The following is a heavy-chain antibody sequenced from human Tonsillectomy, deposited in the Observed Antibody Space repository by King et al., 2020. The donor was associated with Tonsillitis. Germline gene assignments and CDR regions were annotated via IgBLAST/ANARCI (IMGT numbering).Heavy chain of an antibody. J-gene: IGHJ4*02. CDR3: AKDLMTTVTSLKYAAIDH. CDR1: GFTFSNYA. CDR2: VSGSGGRT. D-gene: IGHD4-11*01. Sequence: VHLVESGGGSVQPGGSLRLSCAASGFTFSNYAMNWVRQAPGKGLEWVSGVSGSGGRTYYAYSVKVRFTVSIDNSKNTLFLQMNSPRAEDTAVYYCAKDLMTTVTSLKYAAIDHWGQGTLVTVSS. V-gene: IGHV3-23*04.